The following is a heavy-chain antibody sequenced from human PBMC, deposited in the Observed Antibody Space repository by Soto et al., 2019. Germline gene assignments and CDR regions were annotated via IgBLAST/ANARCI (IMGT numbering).Heavy chain of an antibody. J-gene: IGHJ6*02. D-gene: IGHD2-21*02. CDR1: GGSISSYY. CDR2: IYYSGST. Sequence: LSLTFTVSGGSISSYYWGWIRQPPGKGLEWIGYIYYSGSTNYNPSLKSRVTISVDTSKNQFSLKLSSVTAADTAVYYCARDTYCGGDCYSDYGMDVWGQGTTVTVSS. CDR3: ARDTYCGGDCYSDYGMDV. V-gene: IGHV4-59*01.